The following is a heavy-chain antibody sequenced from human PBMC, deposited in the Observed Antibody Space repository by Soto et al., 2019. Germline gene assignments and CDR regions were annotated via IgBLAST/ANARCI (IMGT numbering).Heavy chain of an antibody. CDR1: GDSISSGDYY. CDR3: ARSVFP. V-gene: IGHV4-30-4*01. CDR2: IYYSGNT. Sequence: SETLSLTCTVSGDSISSGDYYWSWIRQPPGKGLEWIGCIYYSGNTYYNPSLKRRFSISVDTSKNQFSLKLTSVTAADTAVYYCARSVFPWGQGTLVTVSS. J-gene: IGHJ5*02.